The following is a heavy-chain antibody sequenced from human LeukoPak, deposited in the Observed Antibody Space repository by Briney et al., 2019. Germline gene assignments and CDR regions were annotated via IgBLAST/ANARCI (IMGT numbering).Heavy chain of an antibody. CDR1: GGSISSSSYY. Sequence: SETLSLTCTVSGGSISSSSYYWGWIRQPPGKGLEWIGSIHYSGSTYYNPSLKSRVTISVDTSKNQFSLKLSSVTAADTAVYYCARLVDSSSWYPGYFDYWGQGTLVTVSS. CDR3: ARLVDSSSWYPGYFDY. CDR2: IHYSGST. D-gene: IGHD6-13*01. V-gene: IGHV4-39*01. J-gene: IGHJ4*02.